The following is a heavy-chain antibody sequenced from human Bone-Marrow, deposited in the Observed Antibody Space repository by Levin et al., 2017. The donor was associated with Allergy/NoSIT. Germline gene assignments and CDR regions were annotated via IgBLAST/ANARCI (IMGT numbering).Heavy chain of an antibody. J-gene: IGHJ4*02. CDR2: SSAYNGRT. CDR3: ARENYDTSGQRLHFDS. V-gene: IGHV1-18*01. CDR1: GYTFSNYV. D-gene: IGHD3-22*01. Sequence: ASVKVSCKASGYTFSNYVISWVRQVPGQGVEWMGWSSAYNGRTKYVQNFEDRVNMTTDRSTSTAYMELRSLGSGDTAVYYCARENYDTSGQRLHFDSWGQGTLVTVSS.